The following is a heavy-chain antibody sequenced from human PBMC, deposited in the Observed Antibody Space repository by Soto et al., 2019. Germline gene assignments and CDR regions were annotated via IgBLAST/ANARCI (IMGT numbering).Heavy chain of an antibody. J-gene: IGHJ6*01. CDR1: GFSLTTSETC. Sequence: VSGPTLVNPTQTLTLTCTVSGFSLTTSETCVSWIRQPPGKALEWLALIDWDGDKFYSTSLRSRLTISKDTSKHQVLLTLTNMDRVDPAWFFWAQIVMNYKDHHGVDGWGKATTVTVSS. CDR3: AQIVMNYKDHHGVDG. D-gene: IGHD1-1*01. V-gene: IGHV2-70*01. CDR2: IDWDGDK.